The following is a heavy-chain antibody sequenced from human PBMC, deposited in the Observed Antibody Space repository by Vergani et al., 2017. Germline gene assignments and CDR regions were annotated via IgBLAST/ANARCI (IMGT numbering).Heavy chain of an antibody. CDR2: INHSGST. CDR1: GGSFSGYY. D-gene: IGHD1-1*01. J-gene: IGHJ4*02. Sequence: QVQLQQWGAGLLKPSETLSLTCAVYGGSFSGYYWSWIRQPPGKGLEWIGEINHSGSTNYNPSLKSRVTISVDTSKNQFSLKLSSVTAADTAVYYCARENWNYFDYWGQGTLVTVSS. V-gene: IGHV4-34*01. CDR3: ARENWNYFDY.